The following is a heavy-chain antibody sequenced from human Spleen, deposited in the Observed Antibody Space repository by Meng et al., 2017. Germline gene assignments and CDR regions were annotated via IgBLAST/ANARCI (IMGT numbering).Heavy chain of an antibody. Sequence: SVKVSCKASGGTFSSYAISWVRQAPGQGLEWMGGIIPIFGTANYAQKFQGRVTITADKSTSTAYMELSSLRSEDTAVYYCVVVVAAGPATAGLLLHYYGMDVWGQGTTVT. CDR1: GGTFSSYA. J-gene: IGHJ6*02. CDR3: VVVVAAGPATAGLLLHYYGMDV. V-gene: IGHV1-69*06. CDR2: IIPIFGTA. D-gene: IGHD2-15*01.